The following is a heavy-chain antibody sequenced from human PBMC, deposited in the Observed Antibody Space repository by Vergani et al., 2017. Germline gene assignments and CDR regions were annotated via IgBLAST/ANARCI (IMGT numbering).Heavy chain of an antibody. V-gene: IGHV4-30-2*01. Sequence: QLQLQESGSGLVKPSQTLSLTCAVSGGSISSGGYSWSWIRQPPGKGLEWIGYIYHSGSTYYNPSLKSRVTISVDTSKNQFSLKLSSVTAADTAVYYCARGLAYYDFWSGYYKAPYMDVWGKGTTVTVSS. CDR1: GGSISSGGYS. J-gene: IGHJ6*03. CDR2: IYHSGST. D-gene: IGHD3-3*01. CDR3: ARGLAYYDFWSGYYKAPYMDV.